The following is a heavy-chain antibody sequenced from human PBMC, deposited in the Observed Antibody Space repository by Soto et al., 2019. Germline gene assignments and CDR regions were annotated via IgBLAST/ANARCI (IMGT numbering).Heavy chain of an antibody. CDR3: AKESGNTLTYYYSSVSDY. D-gene: IGHD3-22*01. J-gene: IGHJ4*02. CDR2: ISGSGGST. V-gene: IGHV3-23*01. Sequence: VGSLRLSCAASGFTFSSYAMSWVRQAPWKGLEWVSAISGSGGSTYYADSVKGRFTISRDNSKNTLYLQMNSLRAEDTAVYYCAKESGNTLTYYYSSVSDYWGQGPLVTVSS. CDR1: GFTFSSYA.